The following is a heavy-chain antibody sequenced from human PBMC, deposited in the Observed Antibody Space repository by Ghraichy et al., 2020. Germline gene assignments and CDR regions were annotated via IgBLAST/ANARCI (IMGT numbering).Heavy chain of an antibody. D-gene: IGHD4-23*01. CDR3: ESDYGGHKGEFVAY. Sequence: SETLSLTYSVSGGPGGSDHTGSYYWSWIRQAPGKGLEWIGNMYDSGSTKYHPSLKSRVTISVHTTKNEFSLTLTSVNAADSAVYYCESDYGGHKGEFVAYGGQGVVVAVSS. V-gene: IGHV4-61*01. J-gene: IGHJ4*02. CDR1: GGPGGSDHTGSYY. CDR2: MYDSGST.